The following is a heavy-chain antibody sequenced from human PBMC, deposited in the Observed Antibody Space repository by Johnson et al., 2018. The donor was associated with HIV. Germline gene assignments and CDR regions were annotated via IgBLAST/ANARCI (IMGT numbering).Heavy chain of an antibody. CDR2: IYSGGST. CDR1: GFTVSSNY. CDR3: TTEAPTLLRAFDI. J-gene: IGHJ3*02. Sequence: VQLVESGGGLVQPGGSLRLSCAASGFTVSSNYMSWVRQAPGKGLEWVSVIYSGGSTYYVDYVKGRFTISRDDSKNTLYLQMNSLKTEDTAVYYCTTEAPTLLRAFDIWSQGTMVTVSS. V-gene: IGHV3-66*01.